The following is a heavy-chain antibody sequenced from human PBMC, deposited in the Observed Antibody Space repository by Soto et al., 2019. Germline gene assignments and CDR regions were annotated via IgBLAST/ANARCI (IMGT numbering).Heavy chain of an antibody. CDR1: GGSFSGYY. CDR2: INHSGST. D-gene: IGHD3-16*02. J-gene: IGHJ6*03. V-gene: IGHV4-34*01. CDR3: ARGRVSYDYIWGSYRYEYYMDV. Sequence: SETLSLTCAVYGGSFSGYYWSWIRQPPGKGLEWIGEINHSGSTNYNPSLKSRVTISVDTSKNQFSLKLSSVTAADTAVYYCARGRVSYDYIWGSYRYEYYMDVWGKGTTVTVS.